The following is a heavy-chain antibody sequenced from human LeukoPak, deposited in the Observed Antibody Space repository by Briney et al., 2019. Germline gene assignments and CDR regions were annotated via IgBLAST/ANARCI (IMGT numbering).Heavy chain of an antibody. V-gene: IGHV1-2*06. D-gene: IGHD3-22*01. CDR2: INPDTGGT. J-gene: IGHJ4*02. Sequence: ASVKVSCKASGYTFTAYYMHWVRRAPGQGLEWMGRINPDTGGTTYAQKFQGRVTMTRDTSISTAYMDLSRLRSDDTALYYCARIDYYDSSNYPDYWGQGTLVTVSS. CDR3: ARIDYYDSSNYPDY. CDR1: GYTFTAYY.